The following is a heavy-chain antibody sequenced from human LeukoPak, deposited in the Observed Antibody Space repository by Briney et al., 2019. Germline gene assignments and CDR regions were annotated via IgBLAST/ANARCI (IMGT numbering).Heavy chain of an antibody. V-gene: IGHV1-18*01. D-gene: IGHD6-6*01. J-gene: IGHJ4*02. Sequence: LWASVKVSCKVSGYTFTSYGISWVRQAPGQGLEWMGWISAYNGNTNYAQKLQGRVTMTTDTSTSTAYMELSSLRSEDTAVYYCARRSGIAARPTFDYWGQGTLVTVSS. CDR1: GYTFTSYG. CDR3: ARRSGIAARPTFDY. CDR2: ISAYNGNT.